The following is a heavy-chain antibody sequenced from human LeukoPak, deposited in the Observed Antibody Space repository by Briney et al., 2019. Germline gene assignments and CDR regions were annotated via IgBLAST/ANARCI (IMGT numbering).Heavy chain of an antibody. Sequence: GKSLGLSCAASGFTFSSYGMHWVRQAPGKGLEWVAVISYDGSNKYYADSVKGGFTISRDNSKNTLYLQMNSLRAEDTAVYYCAKSVDTAMVENWFDPWGQGTLVTVSS. V-gene: IGHV3-30*18. J-gene: IGHJ5*02. D-gene: IGHD5-18*01. CDR2: ISYDGSNK. CDR3: AKSVDTAMVENWFDP. CDR1: GFTFSSYG.